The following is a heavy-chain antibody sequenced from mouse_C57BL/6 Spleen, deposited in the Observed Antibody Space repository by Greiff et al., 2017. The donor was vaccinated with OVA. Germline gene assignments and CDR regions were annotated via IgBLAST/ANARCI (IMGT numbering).Heavy chain of an antibody. CDR1: GYTFTSYW. Sequence: QVQLQQPGAELVRPGSSVKLSCKASGYTFTSYWMHWVKQRPIQGLEWIGNIDPSDSETHSNQKFKDKATLTVAKSSSTAYMQLSSLTSEYSAVYHCARMGIYYGNWYFEVWGTGTTVTGPS. J-gene: IGHJ1*03. V-gene: IGHV1-52*01. CDR2: IDPSDSET. D-gene: IGHD2-1*01. CDR3: ARMGIYYGNWYFEV.